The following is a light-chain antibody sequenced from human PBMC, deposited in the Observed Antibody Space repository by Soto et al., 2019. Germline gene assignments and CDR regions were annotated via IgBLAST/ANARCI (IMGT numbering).Light chain of an antibody. J-gene: IGLJ1*01. Sequence: QSALTQPASVSGSPGQSITISCTGTSSDVGNYIFVSWYRQHPGKATKLMIYDINNRPSGVSNRFSGSKSGNTASLTISGLQDEDEADYYCVSYTTSDSYVFGTGTKVTVL. CDR3: VSYTTSDSYV. V-gene: IGLV2-14*01. CDR1: SSDVGNYIF. CDR2: DIN.